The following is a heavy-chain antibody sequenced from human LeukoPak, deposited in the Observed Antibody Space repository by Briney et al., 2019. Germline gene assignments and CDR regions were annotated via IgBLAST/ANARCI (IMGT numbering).Heavy chain of an antibody. CDR1: GFTFSDYY. Sequence: PGGSLRLSCAASGFTFSDYYMSWIRQAPGKGLEWVSYISSSGSTIYYADSVKGRSTISRDNAKNSLYLQMNSLRAEDTAVYYCARDRRAGDYGDYVHYYYYMDVWGKGTTVTVSS. CDR2: ISSSGSTI. D-gene: IGHD4-17*01. J-gene: IGHJ6*03. CDR3: ARDRRAGDYGDYVHYYYYMDV. V-gene: IGHV3-11*01.